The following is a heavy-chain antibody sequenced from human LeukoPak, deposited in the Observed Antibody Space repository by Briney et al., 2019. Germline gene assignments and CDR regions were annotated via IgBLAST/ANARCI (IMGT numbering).Heavy chain of an antibody. Sequence: SETLSLTCTVSGGSISSGSYYWSWIRQPAGKGLEWIGRIYTSGSTNYNPSLKSRVTMSVDTSKNQFSLKLSSVTAADTAVYYCAREAQEITIFGVSAVFDYWGQGTLVTASS. CDR1: GGSISSGSYY. CDR2: IYTSGST. CDR3: AREAQEITIFGVSAVFDY. D-gene: IGHD3-3*01. J-gene: IGHJ4*02. V-gene: IGHV4-61*02.